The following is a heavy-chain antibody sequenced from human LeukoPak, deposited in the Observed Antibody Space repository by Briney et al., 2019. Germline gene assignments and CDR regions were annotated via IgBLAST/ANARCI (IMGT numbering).Heavy chain of an antibody. D-gene: IGHD4-23*01. CDR2: IRGSGGTT. J-gene: IGHJ4*02. V-gene: IGHV3-23*01. CDR3: ARDARDGYGGNPFDY. Sequence: PGGSLRVSCAASGFTFSSYAMYWVRQAPGKGLEWVSTIRGSGGTTYYADSVKGRFTISRDNSKNTLYLQMNSLRAEDTAVYYCARDARDGYGGNPFDYWGQGTLVTVSS. CDR1: GFTFSSYA.